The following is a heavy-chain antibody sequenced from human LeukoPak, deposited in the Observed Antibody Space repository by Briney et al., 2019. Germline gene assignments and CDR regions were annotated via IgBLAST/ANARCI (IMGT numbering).Heavy chain of an antibody. D-gene: IGHD3-22*01. V-gene: IGHV4-38-2*02. J-gene: IGHJ4*01. Sequence: PSETLSLTCSVSGYSISTGYFWVWIRQPPGKGPEWIGNIHYSGTTYYNPSLNSRVAISVDTSKNQFSLNLRSVTAADTAIYYCARDGAVSGYSFDYWGQGILVAVSS. CDR3: ARDGAVSGYSFDY. CDR2: IHYSGTT. CDR1: GYSISTGYF.